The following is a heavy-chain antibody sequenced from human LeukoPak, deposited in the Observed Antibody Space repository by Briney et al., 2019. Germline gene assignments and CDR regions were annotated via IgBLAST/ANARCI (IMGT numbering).Heavy chain of an antibody. CDR1: GFTVSTNC. V-gene: IGHV3-23*01. Sequence: PGGSLRLSCAASGFTVSTNCMTWVRQAPGKGLEWVSSIGGSGDNTFYADSVKDRFTISRDNSKNTLFLQMNSLRAEDTAVYYCAKGRGTTVTSAANYWGQGTLVTVSS. CDR3: AKGRGTTVTSAANY. D-gene: IGHD4-17*01. J-gene: IGHJ4*02. CDR2: IGGSGDNT.